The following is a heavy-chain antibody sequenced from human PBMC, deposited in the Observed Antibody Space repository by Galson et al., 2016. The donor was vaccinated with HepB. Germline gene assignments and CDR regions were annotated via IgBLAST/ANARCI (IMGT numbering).Heavy chain of an antibody. V-gene: IGHV3-53*01. D-gene: IGHD3-22*01. Sequence: SLRLSCAASGFTVSNNYMSWVRQAPGKGLEWVSVIYIDGTTYYADSVRGRFTISRDNSENTLYLQMNSLRAEDTAVYYCARTPHYDSTYFDYWGQGTPVTVSS. J-gene: IGHJ4*02. CDR3: ARTPHYDSTYFDY. CDR1: GFTVSNNY. CDR2: IYIDGTT.